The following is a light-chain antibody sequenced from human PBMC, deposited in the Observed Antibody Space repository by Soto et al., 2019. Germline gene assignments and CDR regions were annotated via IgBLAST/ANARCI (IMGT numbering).Light chain of an antibody. CDR1: QSVDSSY. Sequence: EIVLTQSPGTLSLSPGERATLSCRASQSVDSSYLARYQQKLGQAPRLLIYGASSRATGIPDRFSGSGSGTDFTLTISRLEPEDFAVYYCQQYGRSPRTFGQGTKVEIK. CDR3: QQYGRSPRT. J-gene: IGKJ1*01. V-gene: IGKV3-20*01. CDR2: GAS.